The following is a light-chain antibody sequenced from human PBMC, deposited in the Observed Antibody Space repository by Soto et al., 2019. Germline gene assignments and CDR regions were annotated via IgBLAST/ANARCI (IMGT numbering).Light chain of an antibody. V-gene: IGKV3-11*01. Sequence: EIALTQSPATLSLSPGERATLSCRAGQSVSTNLAWCQQKPGQAPRLLIYDASNRATGIPARFSGSGSGTDFTLTISSLEPEDFAVYYCQQRSNWPITFGQGTRLEIK. CDR1: QSVSTN. CDR3: QQRSNWPIT. J-gene: IGKJ5*01. CDR2: DAS.